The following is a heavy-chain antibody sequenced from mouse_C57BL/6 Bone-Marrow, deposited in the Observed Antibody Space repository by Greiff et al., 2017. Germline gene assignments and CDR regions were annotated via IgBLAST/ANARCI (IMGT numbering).Heavy chain of an antibody. CDR3: TRRGYGRGDY. D-gene: IGHD2-2*01. CDR1: GFTFSSYA. V-gene: IGHV5-9-1*02. J-gene: IGHJ4*01. Sequence: EVKVVESGEGLVKPGGSLKLSCAASGFTFSSYAMSWVRQTPEKRLEWVAYISSGGDYIYYADTGKGGFTISRDNARNSLYLQMSSLKSEDTAMYYCTRRGYGRGDYWGQGTSVTVSS. CDR2: ISSGGDYI.